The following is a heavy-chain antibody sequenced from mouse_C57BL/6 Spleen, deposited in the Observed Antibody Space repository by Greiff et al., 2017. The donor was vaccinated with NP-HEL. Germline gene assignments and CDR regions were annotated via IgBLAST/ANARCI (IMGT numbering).Heavy chain of an antibody. V-gene: IGHV1-80*01. D-gene: IGHD1-1*01. CDR3: ARSYYYGSSYRFDY. J-gene: IGHJ2*01. CDR1: GYAFSSYW. Sequence: QVQLQQSGAELVKPGASVKISCKASGYAFSSYWMNWVKQRPGKGLEWIGQIYPGDGDTNYNGKFKGKATLTADKSSSTAYMQLSSLTSEDSAVYFCARSYYYGSSYRFDYWGQGTTLTVSS. CDR2: IYPGDGDT.